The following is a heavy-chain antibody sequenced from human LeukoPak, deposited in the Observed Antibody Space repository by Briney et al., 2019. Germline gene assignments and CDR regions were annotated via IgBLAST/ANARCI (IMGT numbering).Heavy chain of an antibody. J-gene: IGHJ6*03. CDR1: GGSLSSYY. CDR3: ARLSVIVGAALEYYYYYMDV. Sequence: PSETLSLTCTVSGGSLSSYYWSWIRQPAGKRLEWVGESNDSGGTNYNPSLKRRVTISADKSKNQVSLKLTSVTAADTAVYYCARLSVIVGAALEYYYYYMDVWGQGTTVTVSS. CDR2: SNDSGGT. V-gene: IGHV4-34*01. D-gene: IGHD1-26*01.